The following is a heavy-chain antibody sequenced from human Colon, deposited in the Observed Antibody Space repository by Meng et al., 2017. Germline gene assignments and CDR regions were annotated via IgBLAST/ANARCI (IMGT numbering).Heavy chain of an antibody. CDR3: ARGRVVVVASPSDY. Sequence: EVQLVESGGGLVKPGGSRRLSCAASGFTFISYSMNWVRQAPGKGLEWVSSISSSSSYADSVKGRFTISRDNAKNSLYLQMNSLRAEDTAVYYCARGRVVVVASPSDYWGQGTLVTVSS. V-gene: IGHV3-21*01. D-gene: IGHD2-15*01. CDR2: ISSSSS. J-gene: IGHJ4*02. CDR1: GFTFISYS.